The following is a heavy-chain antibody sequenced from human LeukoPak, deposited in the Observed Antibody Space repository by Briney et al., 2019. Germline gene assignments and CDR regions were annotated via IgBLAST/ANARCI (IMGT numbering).Heavy chain of an antibody. CDR3: ARGISELDY. V-gene: IGHV3-48*01. CDR2: ISSSSSTI. CDR1: RFTFSIYS. D-gene: IGHD3-3*02. Sequence: GGSLRLSCAASRFTFSIYSMNCVRQAPGKGLEWVSFISSSSSTIYYADSVKGRFNISSDNAKNSLYLQMSSLRAEDTAVYYCARGISELDYWGQGTLVTVSS. J-gene: IGHJ4*02.